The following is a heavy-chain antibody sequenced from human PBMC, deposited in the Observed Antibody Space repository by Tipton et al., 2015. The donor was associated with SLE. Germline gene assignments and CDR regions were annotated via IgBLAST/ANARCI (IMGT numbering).Heavy chain of an antibody. CDR3: ARAPYCGADCHPDGFDV. D-gene: IGHD2-21*02. CDR1: GYSIRDGYY. V-gene: IGHV4-34*01. J-gene: IGHJ3*01. Sequence: TLSLTCNVSGYSIRDGYYWSWIRQPPGKGLEWLGEIDHGGYTNYNPSLKSRVTILIDRSKNQFSLNLKSVTAADTAVYYCARAPYCGADCHPDGFDVWGQGTMVTVSS. CDR2: IDHGGYT.